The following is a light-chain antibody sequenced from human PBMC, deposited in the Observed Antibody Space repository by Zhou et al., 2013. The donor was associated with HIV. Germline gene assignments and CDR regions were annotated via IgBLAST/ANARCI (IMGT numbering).Light chain of an antibody. J-gene: IGKJ1*01. CDR2: AAS. V-gene: IGKV1-39*01. Sequence: DIQMTQSPSSLSASVGDRVTITCQASQDISNYLNWYQQKPGKAPKLLIYAASSLQSGVPSRFSGSRSGTDFTLTISSLQPEDAASYYCQKYYSAPWTFGQGTKVEIK. CDR1: QDISNY. CDR3: QKYYSAPWT.